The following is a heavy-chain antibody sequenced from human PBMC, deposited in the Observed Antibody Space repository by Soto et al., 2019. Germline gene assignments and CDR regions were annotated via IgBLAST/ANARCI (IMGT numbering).Heavy chain of an antibody. J-gene: IGHJ6*03. D-gene: IGHD3-10*01. CDR2: IKSKTDGGTT. V-gene: IGHV3-15*01. Sequence: GGSLRLSCAASGFTFSNAWMSWVRQAPGKGLEWVGRIKSKTDGGTTDYAAPVKGRFTISRDDSKNTLYLQMNSLKTEDTAVYYCTTSITMVRGPYYYYMDVWGKGTTVTVSS. CDR3: TTSITMVRGPYYYYMDV. CDR1: GFTFSNAW.